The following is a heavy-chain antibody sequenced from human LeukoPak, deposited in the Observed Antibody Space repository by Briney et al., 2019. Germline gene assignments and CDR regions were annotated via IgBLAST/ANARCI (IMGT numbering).Heavy chain of an antibody. V-gene: IGHV3-11*01. CDR3: ARERNSGHAH. Sequence: GGSLRLSCEVSGFSFRNFGMSWICQAPGKGLEWVSYISSSGSTIYYADSVKGRFTISRDNAKNSLFLQMNSLRAEDTALYYCARERNSGHAHWGQGTLVTVSS. CDR2: ISSSGSTI. D-gene: IGHD5-12*01. CDR1: GFSFRNFG. J-gene: IGHJ4*02.